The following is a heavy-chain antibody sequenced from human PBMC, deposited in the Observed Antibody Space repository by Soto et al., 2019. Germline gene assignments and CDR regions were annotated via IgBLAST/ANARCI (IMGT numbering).Heavy chain of an antibody. CDR2: INPSGGST. Sequence: GASVKVSCKASGYTFTSYYMHWVRQAPGQGLEWMGIINPSGGSTSYAQKFQGRVTMTRDTSTSTVYMELSSLRSEDTAVYYCARARSGSYRYTFFDYWGPGTLVTVSS. D-gene: IGHD1-26*01. J-gene: IGHJ4*02. CDR3: ARARSGSYRYTFFDY. V-gene: IGHV1-46*01. CDR1: GYTFTSYY.